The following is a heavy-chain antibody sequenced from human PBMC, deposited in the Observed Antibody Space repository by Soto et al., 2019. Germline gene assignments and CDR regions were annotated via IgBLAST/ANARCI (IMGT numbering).Heavy chain of an antibody. V-gene: IGHV1-18*04. CDR2: ISAYNGNT. CDR3: ARGDRGDDGGDY. CDR1: GYTFTSYG. D-gene: IGHD5-12*01. Sequence: QVQLVKSGAEVKKPGASVKVSCKASGYTFTSYGISWVRQAPGQGLEWMGWISAYNGNTNYAQKHQGRVTMPTDTSTSTAYMELRSLRTDGTAVYYCARGDRGDDGGDYWGQGTLVTVSS. J-gene: IGHJ4*02.